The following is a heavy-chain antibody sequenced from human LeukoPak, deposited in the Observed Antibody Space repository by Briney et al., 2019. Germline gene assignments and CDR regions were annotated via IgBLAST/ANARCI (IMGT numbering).Heavy chain of an antibody. V-gene: IGHV4-59*08. CDR3: ARVLRTAAGHYYYYYGMDV. D-gene: IGHD6-13*01. CDR1: GGSISSYY. J-gene: IGHJ6*02. Sequence: SETLSLTCTVSGGSISSYYWSWIRQPPGKGLEWIGYIYYSGSTNYNPSLKSRVTISVDTSKNQFSLKLSSVTAADTAVYYCARVLRTAAGHYYYYYGMDVWGQGTTVTVSS. CDR2: IYYSGST.